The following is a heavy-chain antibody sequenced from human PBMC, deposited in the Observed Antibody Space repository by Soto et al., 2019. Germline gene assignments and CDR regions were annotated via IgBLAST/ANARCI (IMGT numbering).Heavy chain of an antibody. V-gene: IGHV4-34*01. CDR3: ARGRRDPYWYFDL. J-gene: IGHJ2*01. CDR2: INHSGST. Sequence: SETLSLTCAVYGGSFSGYYWSWIRQPPGKGLEWIGEINHSGSTNYNPSLKSRVTISVDTSKNQFSLKLSSVTAADTAVYYCARGRRDPYWYFDLWGRGTLVTVSS. CDR1: GGSFSGYY.